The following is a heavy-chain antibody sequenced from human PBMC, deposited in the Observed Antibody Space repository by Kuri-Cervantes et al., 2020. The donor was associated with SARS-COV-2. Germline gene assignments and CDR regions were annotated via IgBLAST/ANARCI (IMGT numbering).Heavy chain of an antibody. CDR3: ARDGYGGATRY. CDR1: GYSISSGYY. J-gene: IGHJ4*02. CDR2: IYHSGST. Sequence: GSLRLSCAVSGYSISSGYYWGWIRQPPGKGLEWIGSIYHSGSTNYNPSLKSRVTISVDTSKNQFSLKLSSVTAADTAVYYCARDGYGGATRYWGQGTLVTVSS. D-gene: IGHD1-26*01. V-gene: IGHV4-38-2*02.